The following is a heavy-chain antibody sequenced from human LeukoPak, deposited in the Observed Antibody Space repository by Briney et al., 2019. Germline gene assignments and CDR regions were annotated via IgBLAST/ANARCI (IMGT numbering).Heavy chain of an antibody. CDR1: GLTLSSYE. CDR3: ARDLGDIVATMIFDY. J-gene: IGHJ4*02. D-gene: IGHD5-12*01. CDR2: ISSSGSTI. Sequence: GGSLRLSCAASGLTLSSYEMNWVRQAPGKGLEWVSYISSSGSTIYYADSVKGRFTISRDNAKNSLYLQMNSLRAEDTAVYYCARDLGDIVATMIFDYWGQGTLVTVSS. V-gene: IGHV3-48*03.